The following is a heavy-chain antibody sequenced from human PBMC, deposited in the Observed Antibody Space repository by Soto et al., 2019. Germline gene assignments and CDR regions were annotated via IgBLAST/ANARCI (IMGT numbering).Heavy chain of an antibody. CDR1: SNSMFNYY. CDR2: VYTDGTA. D-gene: IGHD4-17*01. CDR3: AKGGFGDGDYMHHVMDV. J-gene: IGHJ6*02. Sequence: QVHLQESGPGLVKPSGTLSLICTVSSNSMFNYYWSWIRQPAGKGLEWIGRVYTDGTAIYNPSLKSRVSMSVDMSKNQFSLNVNSVTAADTAVYYCAKGGFGDGDYMHHVMDVWGQGATVIVS. V-gene: IGHV4-4*07.